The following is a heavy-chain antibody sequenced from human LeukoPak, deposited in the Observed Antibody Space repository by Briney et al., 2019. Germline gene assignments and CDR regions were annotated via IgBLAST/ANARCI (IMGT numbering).Heavy chain of an antibody. V-gene: IGHV1-2*06. CDR2: INPNSGGT. J-gene: IGHJ4*02. D-gene: IGHD3-22*01. CDR1: GYIFTGYY. CDR3: AILYYYDSSGYPSRFDY. Sequence: ASVKVSCKASGYIFTGYYMHWVRQAPGQGLEWMGRINPNSGGTNYAQKFQGRVTMTRDTSISTAYMELSRLRSDDTAVYYCAILYYYDSSGYPSRFDYWGQGTLVTVSS.